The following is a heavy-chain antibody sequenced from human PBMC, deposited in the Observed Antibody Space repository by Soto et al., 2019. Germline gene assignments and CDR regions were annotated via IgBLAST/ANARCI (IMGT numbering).Heavy chain of an antibody. D-gene: IGHD2-2*01. CDR2: IKSKTDGGTT. Sequence: PGGSLRLSCAASGFTFSNAWMSWVRQAPGKGLEWVGRIKSKTDGGTTDYAAPVKRRFTISRDDSKNTLYLQMNSLKTEDTAAYYCTTDCSSTSCQFGYSYGLAYWGQGTLVTVPQ. CDR3: TTDCSSTSCQFGYSYGLAY. J-gene: IGHJ4*02. CDR1: GFTFSNAW. V-gene: IGHV3-15*01.